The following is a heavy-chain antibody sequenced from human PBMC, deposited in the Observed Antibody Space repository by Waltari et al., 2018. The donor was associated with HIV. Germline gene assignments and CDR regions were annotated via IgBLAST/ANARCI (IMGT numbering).Heavy chain of an antibody. J-gene: IGHJ4*02. Sequence: QVQLVQSGAEVKKPGSSVKVSCKVSGGSFDTYKINWVRQAPGQGLEWMGGIIPIFGTPNYAQKFQGRITISADDSTTTAHMEVTRLTSEDTAVYYCARDRGGYSNYLDYWGQGTLVAVSS. V-gene: IGHV1-69*12. CDR2: IIPIFGTP. CDR1: GGSFDTYK. CDR3: ARDRGGYSNYLDY. D-gene: IGHD6-13*01.